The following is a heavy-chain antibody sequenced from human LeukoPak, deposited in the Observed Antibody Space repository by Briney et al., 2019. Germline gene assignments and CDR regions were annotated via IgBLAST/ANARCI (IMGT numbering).Heavy chain of an antibody. J-gene: IGHJ5*02. CDR1: GDSISSYY. Sequence: SETLSLTCTVSGDSISSYYWSWIRQPPGKGLEWIGYIYYSGSTNYNPSLKSRVTISVDTSKNQFSLKLSSVTAADTAVHYCARLYYDSSRYPNWFDPWGQGTLVTVSS. V-gene: IGHV4-59*08. CDR3: ARLYYDSSRYPNWFDP. D-gene: IGHD3-22*01. CDR2: IYYSGST.